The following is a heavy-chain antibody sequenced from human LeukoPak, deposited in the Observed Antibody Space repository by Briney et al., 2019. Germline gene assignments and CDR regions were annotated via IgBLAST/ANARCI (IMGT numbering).Heavy chain of an antibody. CDR2: INDKGVDK. V-gene: IGHV3-30*02. D-gene: IGHD3-10*01. CDR1: GFIFSKYG. CDR3: ARAKPKNMVRGLIMRRESRYYFDY. J-gene: IGHJ4*02. Sequence: PGGSLRLSCGASGFIFSKYGMHWVRQAPGKGLEWVAFINDKGVDKNYADSVKGRFTISRDNSKNTLVLQMNSLRAEDTAVYYCARAKPKNMVRGLIMRRESRYYFDYWGQGTLVTVSS.